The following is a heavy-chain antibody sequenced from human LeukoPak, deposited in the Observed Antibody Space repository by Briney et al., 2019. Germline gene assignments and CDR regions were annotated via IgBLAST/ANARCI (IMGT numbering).Heavy chain of an antibody. Sequence: ASVKVSCKASGYTFTSYYMHWVRQAPGQGLEWMGIINPSGGSTSYAQKFQGRVTITADESTSTAYMELSSLRSEDTAVYYCAGTKRGGYYCSSTSCYKDYYYYMDVWGKGTTVTVSS. V-gene: IGHV1-46*01. J-gene: IGHJ6*03. CDR3: AGTKRGGYYCSSTSCYKDYYYYMDV. D-gene: IGHD2-2*02. CDR2: INPSGGST. CDR1: GYTFTSYY.